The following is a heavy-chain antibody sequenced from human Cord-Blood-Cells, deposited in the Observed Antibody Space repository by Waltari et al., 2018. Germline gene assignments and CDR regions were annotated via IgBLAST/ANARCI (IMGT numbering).Heavy chain of an antibody. Sequence: QVQLQQWGAGLLKPSETLSLTCAVYGGSFSGYYWSWVRQPPGKGLEWIGEINHSGSTNYNPSLKSRVTIAVDTSKNQFSLKRGSVTAADTAVYYCARSAGDVGFFDYWGQGTLVTVSS. CDR2: INHSGST. V-gene: IGHV4-34*01. D-gene: IGHD1-26*01. CDR1: GGSFSGYY. CDR3: ARSAGDVGFFDY. J-gene: IGHJ4*02.